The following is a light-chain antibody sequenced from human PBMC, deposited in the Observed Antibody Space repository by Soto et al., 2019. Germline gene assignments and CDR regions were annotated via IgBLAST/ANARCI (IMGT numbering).Light chain of an antibody. CDR2: GAS. Sequence: EIVLTQSPGTLSLSPGERATLSCRASQSVSSSYLAWYQQKPGQAPRLLIYGASSGATGIPDRFSGSGSGTDFILTISRLEPEDFAVYYCQQYDSSPLTFGGGTKVEIK. CDR3: QQYDSSPLT. V-gene: IGKV3-20*01. J-gene: IGKJ4*01. CDR1: QSVSSSY.